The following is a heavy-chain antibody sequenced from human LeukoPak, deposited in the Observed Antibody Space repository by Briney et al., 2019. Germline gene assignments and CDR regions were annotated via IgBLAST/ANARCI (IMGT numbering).Heavy chain of an antibody. CDR2: ISGSGSGGST. V-gene: IGHV3-23*01. D-gene: IGHD5-24*01. CDR3: AKSGYNRFDY. CDR1: GFTFSSSA. J-gene: IGHJ4*02. Sequence: GGSLRLSCAASGFTFSSSAMSWVRQAPGRGLEWVSSISGSGSGGSTYYADSVKGRFTISRDNPKNTLYLQMNSLRAEDTAVYYCAKSGYNRFDYWGQGTLVTVSS.